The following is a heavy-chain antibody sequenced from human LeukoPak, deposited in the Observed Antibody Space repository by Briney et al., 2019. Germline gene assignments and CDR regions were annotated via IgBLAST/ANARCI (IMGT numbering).Heavy chain of an antibody. Sequence: GASVKVSCKASGYTFTSYAMHWVRQAPGQRLEWMGWINAGNGNTKYSQKFQGRVTITRDTSASTAYMELSSLRSEDTAVYYCARGPLGCSSTSCYMDWYFDLWGRGTLVTVSS. D-gene: IGHD2-2*02. V-gene: IGHV1-3*01. J-gene: IGHJ2*01. CDR2: INAGNGNT. CDR3: ARGPLGCSSTSCYMDWYFDL. CDR1: GYTFTSYA.